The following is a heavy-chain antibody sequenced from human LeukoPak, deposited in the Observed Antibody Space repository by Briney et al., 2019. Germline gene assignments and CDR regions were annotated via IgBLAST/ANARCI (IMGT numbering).Heavy chain of an antibody. Sequence: VASVKVSCKASGYTFTSYGISWVRQAPGQRLEWMGWISAYNGNTNYAQKLQGRVTMTTDTSTSTAYMELRSLRSDDTAVYYCARGDDYGDYGYYFDYWGQGTLVTVSS. CDR3: ARGDDYGDYGYYFDY. V-gene: IGHV1-18*01. CDR2: ISAYNGNT. D-gene: IGHD4-17*01. J-gene: IGHJ4*02. CDR1: GYTFTSYG.